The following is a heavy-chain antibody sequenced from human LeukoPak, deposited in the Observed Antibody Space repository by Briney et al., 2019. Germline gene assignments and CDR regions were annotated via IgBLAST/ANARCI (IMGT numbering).Heavy chain of an antibody. V-gene: IGHV4-59*01. D-gene: IGHD6-13*01. J-gene: IGHJ4*02. Sequence: PSETLSLTCTVSGGSISGNYWSWMRQPPGKGLEWIGYIYYSGSTNYNPSLKSRVTISVDTSKNQFSLKVSSVTAADTAVYYCARGYSNTWYYFDYWGQGALVTVSS. CDR1: GGSISGNY. CDR2: IYYSGST. CDR3: ARGYSNTWYYFDY.